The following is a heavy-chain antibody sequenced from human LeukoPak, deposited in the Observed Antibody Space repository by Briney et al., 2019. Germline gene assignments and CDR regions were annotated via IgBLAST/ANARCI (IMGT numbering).Heavy chain of an antibody. J-gene: IGHJ4*02. CDR3: XXXXSGYSYGWDYFDY. Sequence: GGSLRLSCAASGFTFSSYAMSWVRQAPGKGLEWVSSISGSGGSTYYADSVKGRFTISRDNSKNTLYLQMNSLRAEDTAVYYXXXXXSGYSYGWDYFDYWGQGTLVTVSS. V-gene: IGHV3-23*01. D-gene: IGHD5-18*01. CDR2: ISGSGGST. CDR1: GFTFSSYA.